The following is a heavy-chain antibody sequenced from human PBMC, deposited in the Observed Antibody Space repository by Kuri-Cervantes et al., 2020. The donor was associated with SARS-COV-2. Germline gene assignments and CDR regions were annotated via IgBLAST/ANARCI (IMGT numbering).Heavy chain of an antibody. V-gene: IGHV3-30*18. Sequence: GGSLRLSCAASGFTFSNYGMHWVRQAPGKGLEWVAVISFDGSKQHYADSVKGRFTISRDKSKNTLYLQLNSLRAEDTAVYYCAKGLPYFSDSGSFYWGAYFDYWGQGTLVTVSS. CDR1: GFTFSNYG. J-gene: IGHJ4*02. CDR2: ISFDGSKQ. D-gene: IGHD3-10*01. CDR3: AKGLPYFSDSGSFYWGAYFDY.